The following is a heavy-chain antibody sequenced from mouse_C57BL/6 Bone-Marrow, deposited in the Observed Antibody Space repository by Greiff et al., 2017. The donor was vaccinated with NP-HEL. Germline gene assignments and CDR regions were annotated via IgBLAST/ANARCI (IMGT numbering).Heavy chain of an antibody. Sequence: LMESGPELVKPGASVKISCKASGYAFSSSWMNWVKQRPGKGLEWIGRIYPGDGDTNYNGKFKGKATLTADKSSSTAYMQLSSLTSEDSAVYFCASYYGSSPERVLDYWGQGTTLTVSS. CDR2: IYPGDGDT. V-gene: IGHV1-82*01. D-gene: IGHD1-1*01. CDR3: ASYYGSSPERVLDY. J-gene: IGHJ2*01. CDR1: GYAFSSSW.